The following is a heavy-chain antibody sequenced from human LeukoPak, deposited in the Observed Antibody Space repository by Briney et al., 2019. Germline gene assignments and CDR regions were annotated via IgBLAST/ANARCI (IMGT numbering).Heavy chain of an antibody. CDR1: GGSFSGYY. CDR2: INHSGST. CDR3: VRGRDGYSN. V-gene: IGHV4-34*01. J-gene: IGHJ4*02. Sequence: PSETLSLTCAVYGGSFSGYYWSWIRQPPGKGLEWIGEINHSGSTNYNPSLKSRVTISVDTSKNQFSLKLSSVTAADTAVYYCVRGRDGYSNWGQGTLVTVSS. D-gene: IGHD5-24*01.